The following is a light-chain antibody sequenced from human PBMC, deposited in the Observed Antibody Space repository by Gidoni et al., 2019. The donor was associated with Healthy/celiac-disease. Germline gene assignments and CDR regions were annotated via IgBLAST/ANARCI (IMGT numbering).Light chain of an antibody. J-gene: IGKJ2*01. V-gene: IGKV4-1*01. CDR2: WAS. CDR1: QSVLYSSNNKNY. Sequence: DILMTQSPDSLAVSLGERATINCKSSQSVLYSSNNKNYLTWYQQKPGPPPTLLIYWASTRESGVPDRFSCSASGTDFTLTISSLQAEDVAFYYCQQYYSTPYTFGQGTKLEIK. CDR3: QQYYSTPYT.